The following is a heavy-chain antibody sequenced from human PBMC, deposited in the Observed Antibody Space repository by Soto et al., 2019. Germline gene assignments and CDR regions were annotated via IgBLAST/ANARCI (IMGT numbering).Heavy chain of an antibody. CDR1: GGSVSSGSYY. V-gene: IGHV4-61*01. D-gene: IGHD2-15*01. CDR2: IYYSGST. Sequence: QVQLQESGPGLVKPSETLSLTCTVSGGSVSSGSYYWSWIRQPPGKGLEWIGYIYYSGSTNYNPSLKSRVTISVDTSKNQFSLKLSSVTAADTAVYYCARLYCSGGSCYGSYFDYWGQGTLVTVSS. J-gene: IGHJ4*02. CDR3: ARLYCSGGSCYGSYFDY.